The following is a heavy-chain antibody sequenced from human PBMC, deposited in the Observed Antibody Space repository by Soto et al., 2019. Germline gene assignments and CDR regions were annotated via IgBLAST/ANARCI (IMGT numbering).Heavy chain of an antibody. CDR1: GGSISPYY. D-gene: IGHD6-13*01. Sequence: SETLSLTCTVSGGSISPYYWSWIRQPPGKGLEWIGYAYYSGNTNYNPSLESRVTISVDTSRNRFSLNLTSATAADTAVYHCARKGAAASYAHYYMDVWGRGTAVTVSS. J-gene: IGHJ6*03. CDR3: ARKGAAASYAHYYMDV. V-gene: IGHV4-59*01. CDR2: AYYSGNT.